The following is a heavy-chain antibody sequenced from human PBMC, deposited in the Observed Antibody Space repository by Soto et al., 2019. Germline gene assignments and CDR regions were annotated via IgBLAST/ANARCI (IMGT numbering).Heavy chain of an antibody. D-gene: IGHD4-4*01. CDR2: INSDGSST. J-gene: IGHJ3*02. CDR1: GFTFSRYW. CDR3: AKADYRARGAFDI. Sequence: EVQLVESGGRLVQPWGSLRLSCAASGFTFSRYWMHWVRQAPGKGLLWVSRINSDGSSTTYADSVTGRFTISRDNAKNTLYLKMNGLRVEDTAVYHCAKADYRARGAFDIWGQGRMVTV. V-gene: IGHV3-74*01.